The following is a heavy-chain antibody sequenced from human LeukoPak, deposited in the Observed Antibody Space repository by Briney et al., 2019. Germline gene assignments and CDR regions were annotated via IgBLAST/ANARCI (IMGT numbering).Heavy chain of an antibody. V-gene: IGHV4-39*01. CDR3: ARQVTFGYAYAYYFDY. D-gene: IGHD5-18*01. CDR2: IHNSEST. J-gene: IGHJ4*02. CDR1: GGSISASYYY. Sequence: SETLSLTCTVSGGSISASYYYWGWIRQPPGKGLEWIGNIHNSESTYYNPSLKSRVTISVDTSKNQFSLKLSSVTAADTAVYYCARQVTFGYAYAYYFDYWGQGSLVTVSS.